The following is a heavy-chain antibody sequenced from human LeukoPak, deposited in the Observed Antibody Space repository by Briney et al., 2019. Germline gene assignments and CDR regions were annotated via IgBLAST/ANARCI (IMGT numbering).Heavy chain of an antibody. CDR1: GGSFSGYY. V-gene: IGHV4-34*01. D-gene: IGHD2-2*02. CDR2: INHSGST. CDR3: ARVQNLPLVVPAAILRRGWFDP. Sequence: SETLSLTCAVYGGSFSGYYWSWIRQPPGKGLEWIGEINHSGSTNYNPSLKSRVTISVDTSKNQFSLKLSSVTAADTAVYYCARVQNLPLVVPAAILRRGWFDPWGQGTLVTVSS. J-gene: IGHJ5*02.